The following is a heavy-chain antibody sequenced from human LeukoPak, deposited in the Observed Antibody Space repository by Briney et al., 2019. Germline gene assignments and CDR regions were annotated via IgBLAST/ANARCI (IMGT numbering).Heavy chain of an antibody. V-gene: IGHV1-69*13. D-gene: IGHD6-6*01. CDR2: IIPIFGTA. CDR3: ARAVRQLGGYYYYMDV. J-gene: IGHJ6*03. Sequence: GASVKVSCKASGGTFSSYTISWVRQAPGQGLEWMGGIIPIFGTANYAQKFQGRVTITADESTSTAYMELSSLRSEDTAVYYCARAVRQLGGYYYYMDVWGKGTTVTVSS. CDR1: GGTFSSYT.